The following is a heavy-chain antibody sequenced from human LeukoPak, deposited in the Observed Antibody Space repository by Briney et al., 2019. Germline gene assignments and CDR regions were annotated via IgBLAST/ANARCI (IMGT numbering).Heavy chain of an antibody. CDR1: GFTFSSYS. D-gene: IGHD3-10*01. J-gene: IGHJ6*04. CDR3: AKDGSWTKIDV. Sequence: GGSLRLSCAASGFTFSSYSMNWVRQAPGKGLEWVSSISSSSSYIYYADSVKGRFTISRDNAKNSLYLQMNSLRAEDTAVYYCAKDGSWTKIDVWGKGTTVTASS. V-gene: IGHV3-21*01. CDR2: ISSSSSYI.